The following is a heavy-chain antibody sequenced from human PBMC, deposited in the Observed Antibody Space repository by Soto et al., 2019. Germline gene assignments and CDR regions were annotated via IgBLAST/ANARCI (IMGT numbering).Heavy chain of an antibody. V-gene: IGHV3-30*18. CDR3: AKGVTTLVTPGDLAYDS. CDR1: GFTFSSYG. CDR2: ISHDGSNT. J-gene: IGHJ4*02. D-gene: IGHD2-21*01. Sequence: QVQLVEAGGGVVQPGRSLRLSCAASGFTFSSYGMHWVRQAPGKGLEWVTLISHDGSNTYYADSVKGRFTISRDNSKNTVYLQRNSMRPEHTAVYYWAKGVTTLVTPGDLAYDSWGQGALVTVSS.